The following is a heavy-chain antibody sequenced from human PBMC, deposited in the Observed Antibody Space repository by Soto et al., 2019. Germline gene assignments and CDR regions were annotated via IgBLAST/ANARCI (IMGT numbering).Heavy chain of an antibody. J-gene: IGHJ3*01. CDR2: ITNNGDTT. V-gene: IGHV3-23*04. CDR3: AISAGQGGAFDV. CDR1: GFTFSIYA. Sequence: EKQLVESGGALAQPGGSLRLSCVGSGFTFSIYALTWVRQAPGKGLEWVSLITNNGDTTFFGDSVKGRFSISRDNSKDTLYLQLENLTAGDTAVYYCAISAGQGGAFDVWGQGTMVAVSS. D-gene: IGHD1-26*01.